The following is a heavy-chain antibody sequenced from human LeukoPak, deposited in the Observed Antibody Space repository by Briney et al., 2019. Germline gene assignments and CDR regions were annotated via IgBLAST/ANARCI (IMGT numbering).Heavy chain of an antibody. CDR3: ARRSYISPVKY. V-gene: IGHV4-39*02. CDR1: GGSISSSSYY. Sequence: SETLSLTCTVSGGSISSSSYYWSWIRQPPGKGLEWIGEINHSGSTNYNPSLKSPVTISVDTSKNHFSLNLRSVTATDTAVYYCARRSYISPVKYWGQGTPVTVSS. D-gene: IGHD1-26*01. J-gene: IGHJ4*02. CDR2: INHSGST.